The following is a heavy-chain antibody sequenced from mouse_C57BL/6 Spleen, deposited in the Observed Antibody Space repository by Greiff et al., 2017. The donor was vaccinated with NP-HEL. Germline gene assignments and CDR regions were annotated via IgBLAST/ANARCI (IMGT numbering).Heavy chain of an antibody. V-gene: IGHV1-55*01. J-gene: IGHJ2*01. Sequence: QVQLQQSGAELVKPGASVKMSCKASGYTFTSYWITWVKQRPGQGLEWIGDIYPGSGSINYNEKFKSKATLTVDTSSSTAYMQLSSLTSEDSAVYYCARDYSNFFDYWGQGTTLTVSS. CDR1: GYTFTSYW. D-gene: IGHD2-5*01. CDR2: IYPGSGSI. CDR3: ARDYSNFFDY.